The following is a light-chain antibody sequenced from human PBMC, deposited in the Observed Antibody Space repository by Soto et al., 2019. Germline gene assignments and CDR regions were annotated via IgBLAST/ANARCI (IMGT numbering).Light chain of an antibody. J-gene: IGLJ1*01. CDR2: DVS. Sequence: QSALTQPASVSGSPGQSITISCTGTSSDVGGYNYVSWYQQHPGKAPKLMIYDVSNRPSGVSNRFSGSKSGNTASLTISGLQAEDEADYYCSSYYVFGTGTKLTV. CDR3: SSYYV. CDR1: SSDVGGYNY. V-gene: IGLV2-14*01.